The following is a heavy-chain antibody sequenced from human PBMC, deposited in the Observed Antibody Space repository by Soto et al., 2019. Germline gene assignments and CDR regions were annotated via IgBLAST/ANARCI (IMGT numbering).Heavy chain of an antibody. D-gene: IGHD6-19*01. CDR3: ARDPVASTLYFDV. CDR1: GYTFTSYA. Sequence: ASVKVSCKASGYTFTSYAMHWVRQAPGQRLEWMGWINAGNGDTKYSQKFQGRVTITRDTSATTAYMELSSLRSEDTAVYFCARDPVASTLYFDVWGQGTLVTVSS. V-gene: IGHV1-3*01. CDR2: INAGNGDT. J-gene: IGHJ4*02.